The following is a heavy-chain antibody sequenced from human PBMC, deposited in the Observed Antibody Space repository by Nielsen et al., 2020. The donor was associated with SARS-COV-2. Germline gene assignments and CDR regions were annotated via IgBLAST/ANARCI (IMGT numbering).Heavy chain of an antibody. V-gene: IGHV3-21*01. Sequence: GESLKISCATSGFTFSSYSMNWVRQAPGKGLEWVSSISSSSSYIYYADSVKGRFTISRDNAKNSLYLQMNSLRAEDTAVYYCARDRYCSSTSCHDAFDIWGQGTMVTVSS. D-gene: IGHD2-2*01. CDR3: ARDRYCSSTSCHDAFDI. J-gene: IGHJ3*02. CDR1: GFTFSSYS. CDR2: ISSSSSYI.